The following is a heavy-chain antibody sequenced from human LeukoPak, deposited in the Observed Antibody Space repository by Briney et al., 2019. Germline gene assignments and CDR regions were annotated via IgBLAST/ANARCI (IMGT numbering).Heavy chain of an antibody. J-gene: IGHJ4*02. CDR1: GFTFSSYW. Sequence: PGGSLRLSCAASGFTFSSYWMSWVRQAPRKGLEWVANIKQDGSEKYYVDSVKGRFTISRDNAKNSLYLQMSSLRAEDTAVYYCARDRRTYYYDSSGHSPRDYFDYWGQGTLVTVSS. CDR2: IKQDGSEK. CDR3: ARDRRTYYYDSSGHSPRDYFDY. V-gene: IGHV3-7*01. D-gene: IGHD3-22*01.